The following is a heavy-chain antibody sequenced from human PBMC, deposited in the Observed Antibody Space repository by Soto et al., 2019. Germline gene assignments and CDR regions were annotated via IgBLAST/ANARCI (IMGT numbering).Heavy chain of an antibody. V-gene: IGHV3-33*01. CDR1: GFTFSSYG. J-gene: IGHJ4*02. CDR3: AREGIVGGVGFDY. D-gene: IGHD3-22*01. Sequence: QVQLVESGGGVVQPGRSLRLSCAASGFTFSSYGVHWVRQAPGKGLEWVAVIWYDGSNKYYADSVKGRFTISRDNSKNTLYLQMNSLRAEDTAVYYCAREGIVGGVGFDYWGQGTLVTVSS. CDR2: IWYDGSNK.